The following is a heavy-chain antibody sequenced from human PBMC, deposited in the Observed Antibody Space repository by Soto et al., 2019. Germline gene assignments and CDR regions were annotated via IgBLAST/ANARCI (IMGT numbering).Heavy chain of an antibody. J-gene: IGHJ6*03. CDR2: VNPNSGNT. CDR1: GYTFTSYD. CDR3: ARGELELRNYYYYMDV. D-gene: IGHD1-7*01. V-gene: IGHV1-8*01. Sequence: GASVKVSCKASGYTFTSYDINWVRQATGQGLEWMGWVNPNSGNTGYAQKFQGRVTMTRNTSISTAYMELSSLRSEDTAVYYCARGELELRNYYYYMDVWGKGTTVTVSS.